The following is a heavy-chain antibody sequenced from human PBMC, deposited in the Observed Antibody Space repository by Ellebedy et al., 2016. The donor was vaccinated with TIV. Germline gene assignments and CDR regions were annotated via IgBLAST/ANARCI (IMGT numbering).Heavy chain of an antibody. J-gene: IGHJ4*02. V-gene: IGHV4-34*01. CDR2: ITHNGST. CDR3: ARGLARDY. Sequence: MPSETLSLTCAVYGGSFSGYYWSWIRQPPGKGLEWIGEITHNGSTNYNPSLKSRVTISVDTSKNQFSLNLSSVTAADTAVYYCARGLARDYWGQGTLVTVSS. CDR1: GGSFSGYY.